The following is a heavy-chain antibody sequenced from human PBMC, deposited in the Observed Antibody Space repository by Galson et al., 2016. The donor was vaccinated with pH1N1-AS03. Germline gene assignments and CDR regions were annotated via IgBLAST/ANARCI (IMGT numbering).Heavy chain of an antibody. V-gene: IGHV5-51*01. CDR1: GYIFTSFW. D-gene: IGHD2-15*01. CDR2: IYPDDSDT. CDR3: AKRYGYYFDY. Sequence: QSGAEVKKPGDSLTISCQASGYIFTSFWIGWVRQMPGKGLEWMGFIYPDDSDTRYSPSFQGQVTISADKSITTAYLQWTSLKASDTAIYYCAKRYGYYFDYWGQGTPVTVSS. J-gene: IGHJ4*02.